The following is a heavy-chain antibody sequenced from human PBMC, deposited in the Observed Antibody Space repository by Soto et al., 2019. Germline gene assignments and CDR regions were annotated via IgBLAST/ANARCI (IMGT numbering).Heavy chain of an antibody. Sequence: PSETLSLTFAVSGYSISSGYYCGWIRQPPGKGLEWIGSIYHSGNTYYNPSLKSRFTISVATSKNHFSLKLSSVTAADTAVYYCARARIVVAGTIVDYWGQGTLFTSPQ. D-gene: IGHD6-19*01. CDR2: IYHSGNT. CDR1: GYSISSGYY. J-gene: IGHJ4*02. V-gene: IGHV4-38-2*01. CDR3: ARARIVVAGTIVDY.